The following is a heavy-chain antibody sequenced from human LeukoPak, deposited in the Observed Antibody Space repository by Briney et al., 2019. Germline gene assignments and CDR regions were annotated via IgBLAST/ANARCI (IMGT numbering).Heavy chain of an antibody. CDR1: GGSIISGSSY. D-gene: IGHD1-26*01. CDR2: MYYNGDT. V-gene: IGHV4-39*01. J-gene: IGHJ4*02. Sequence: SETLSLTCTVSGGSIISGSSYWAWIRQPPGKGLEWIGSMYYNGDTYYNTSLKSRATISGDTSKNQFFLKLSSVTAADTAVYYCARHEHSGILLDNWGQGTLVTVSS. CDR3: ARHEHSGILLDN.